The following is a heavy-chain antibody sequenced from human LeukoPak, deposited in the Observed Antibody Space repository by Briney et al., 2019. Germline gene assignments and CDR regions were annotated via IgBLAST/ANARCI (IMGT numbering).Heavy chain of an antibody. CDR1: GGSISSGGYY. V-gene: IGHV4-30-2*01. CDR3: ARLFWSGFVHFDY. CDR2: IYYTGST. J-gene: IGHJ4*02. Sequence: PSETLSLTCIVSGGSISSGGYYWSWIRQPPGKGLEWIGYIYYTGSTDSNPSLKSRVTISVDRSKNQFSLKLSSVTAADTAVYYCARLFWSGFVHFDYWGQGTLVTVSS. D-gene: IGHD3-3*01.